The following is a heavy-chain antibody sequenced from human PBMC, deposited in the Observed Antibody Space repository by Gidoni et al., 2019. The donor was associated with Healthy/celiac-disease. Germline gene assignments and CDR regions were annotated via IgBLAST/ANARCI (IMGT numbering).Heavy chain of an antibody. CDR3: ATLMYLRNWFDP. V-gene: IGHV1-24*01. CDR2: FDPEDGET. J-gene: IGHJ5*02. D-gene: IGHD2-8*01. Sequence: QVQLVQSGAEVKKPGASVKVSCKVSGYTLTELSMHWVRQAPGKGLEWMGGFDPEDGETIYAQKFQGRVTMTGDTSTDTAYMELSSLRSEDTAVYYCATLMYLRNWFDPWGQGTLVTVSS. CDR1: GYTLTELS.